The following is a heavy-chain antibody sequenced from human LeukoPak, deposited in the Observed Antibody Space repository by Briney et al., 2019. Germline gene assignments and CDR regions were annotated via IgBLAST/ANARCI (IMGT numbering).Heavy chain of an antibody. CDR1: GGSISSGGYY. CDR3: ARTGRRDSGGYYYFDY. D-gene: IGHD3-22*01. CDR2: IYYSGNT. V-gene: IGHV4-31*03. J-gene: IGHJ4*02. Sequence: SETLSLTCTVSGGSISSGGYYWSWIRQHPGKGLEWIGYIYYSGNTYYNPSLKSRVTISVDTSKNQFSLKLSSVTAADTAAYYCARTGRRDSGGYYYFDYWGQGTPVTVSS.